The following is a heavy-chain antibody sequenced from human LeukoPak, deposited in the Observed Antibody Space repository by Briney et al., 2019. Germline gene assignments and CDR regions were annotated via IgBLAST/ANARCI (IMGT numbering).Heavy chain of an antibody. CDR2: IYYSGST. CDR1: GGSISSYY. J-gene: IGHJ5*02. D-gene: IGHD3-10*01. V-gene: IGHV4-59*01. Sequence: SVTLSLTCTVSGGSISSYYWSWIRQPPGKGLEWIGYIYYSGSTNYNPSLKSRVTISVDTSKNQFSLKLSSVTAADTAVYYCARAETGNWFDPWGQGTLVTVSS. CDR3: ARAETGNWFDP.